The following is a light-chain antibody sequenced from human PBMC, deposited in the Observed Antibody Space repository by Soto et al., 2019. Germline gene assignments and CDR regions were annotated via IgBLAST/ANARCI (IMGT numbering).Light chain of an antibody. CDR3: QHYGGQPIT. J-gene: IGKJ5*01. CDR2: GAS. V-gene: IGKV3-20*01. CDR1: QSVSSR. Sequence: EVVLTQSPGTLSLSPGERAALSCRASQSVSSRLAWYQQTSGQAPRILISGASSRDTGIPDRFSGSGSGTDFTLLISRLEPEDFALYYCQHYGGQPITFGQGTRLEIK.